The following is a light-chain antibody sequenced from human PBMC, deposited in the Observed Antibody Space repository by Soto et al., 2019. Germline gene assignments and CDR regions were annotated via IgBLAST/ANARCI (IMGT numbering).Light chain of an antibody. J-gene: IGKJ2*01. V-gene: IGKV3-20*01. CDR1: QTVSGNY. CDR3: QQYGSSPPYT. Sequence: EIVLTQSPGILSLSPGERATLSCRASQTVSGNYLAWYQQKPGQSPRLLIYGSSARPTGIPDTFSGSGSGTDLTLTINRVEPEDFAVYYCQQYGSSPPYTFGQGTTLEI. CDR2: GSS.